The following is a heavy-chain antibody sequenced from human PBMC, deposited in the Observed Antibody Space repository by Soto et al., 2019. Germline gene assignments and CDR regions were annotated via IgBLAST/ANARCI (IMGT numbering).Heavy chain of an antibody. J-gene: IGHJ4*02. V-gene: IGHV1-46*03. CDR2: INPNGGTP. CDR1: GYTLTTYY. CDR3: ARGGAAEDDSWSGHLY. D-gene: IGHD3-3*01. Sequence: QVQLVQSGAEVKKPGASVKVSCKASGYTLTTYYMHWVRQAPGQGLEWMGIINPNGGTPTYAPKFQGRLTMTSDTSTGTVYMDLGSLRSEDTAVYYCARGGAAEDDSWSGHLYWGQGTLVTVSS.